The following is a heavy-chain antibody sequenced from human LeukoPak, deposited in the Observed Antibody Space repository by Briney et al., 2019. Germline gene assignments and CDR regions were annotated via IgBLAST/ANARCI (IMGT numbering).Heavy chain of an antibody. CDR1: GYTFTSYG. CDR2: ISAYNGNT. D-gene: IGHD6-19*01. CDR3: ARAQHRGTPQWLVLNYYYYMDV. Sequence: ASVKVSCKASGYTFTSYGISWVRQAPGQGLEWMGWISAYNGNTNYAQKLQGRVTMTTDTSTSTAYMELRSLRSDDTAVYYCARAQHRGTPQWLVLNYYYYMDVWGKGTTVTVSS. V-gene: IGHV1-18*01. J-gene: IGHJ6*03.